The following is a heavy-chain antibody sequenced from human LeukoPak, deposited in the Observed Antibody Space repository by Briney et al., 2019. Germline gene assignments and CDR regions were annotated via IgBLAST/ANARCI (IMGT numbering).Heavy chain of an antibody. CDR2: ISYDGSNK. V-gene: IGHV3-30*03. D-gene: IGHD3-22*01. J-gene: IGHJ4*02. Sequence: GGSLRLSCATSGFTFSNYGVHWVRQAPGKGLEWVAFISYDGSNKYYVDSVKGRFTISRDNAKNSLYLQMNSLRAEDTTVYYCARDSFYDSSGYWGQGTLVTVSS. CDR3: ARDSFYDSSGY. CDR1: GFTFSNYG.